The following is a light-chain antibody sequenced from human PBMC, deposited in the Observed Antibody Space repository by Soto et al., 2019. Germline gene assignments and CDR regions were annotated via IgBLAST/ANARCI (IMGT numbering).Light chain of an antibody. CDR3: SSYTSSSTLCVV. CDR1: SSDVGGYNY. J-gene: IGLJ2*01. CDR2: DVS. Sequence: QSVLTQPASVSGSPGQSITISCTGTSSDVGGYNYVSWYLQHPGKAPKLMISDVSNRPSGVSNRFSGSNSSNTASLTISGLQAEDEADYYCSSYTSSSTLCVVFGGGTKLTVL. V-gene: IGLV2-14*01.